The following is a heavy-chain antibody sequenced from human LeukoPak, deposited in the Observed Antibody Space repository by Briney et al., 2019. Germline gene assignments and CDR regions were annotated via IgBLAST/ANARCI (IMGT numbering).Heavy chain of an antibody. J-gene: IGHJ4*02. CDR2: VSGSGGST. CDR1: GFTFSSYA. V-gene: IGHV3-23*01. D-gene: IGHD6-19*01. CDR3: AKDAVFSPGIVVPGTDY. Sequence: PGGSLRLSCTVSGFTFSSYAMSWVRQAPGKGLEWVSGVSGSGGSTYYADSVKGRFTISRDNSKNTVYLQMNSLRAEDTAVYYCAKDAVFSPGIVVPGTDYWGQGTLVTVSS.